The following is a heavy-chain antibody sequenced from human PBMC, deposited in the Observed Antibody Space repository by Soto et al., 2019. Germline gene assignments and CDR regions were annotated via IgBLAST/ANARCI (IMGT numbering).Heavy chain of an antibody. CDR3: ARSPPGDSKTNWFDP. J-gene: IGHJ5*02. Sequence: ASVKVSCKASGYTFTDYYIHCVRQAPGQGLEWMGWINPNSGGTNYAQKFQGRVTMTRDTSISTAYMELSRLRSDDTAVYYCARSPPGDSKTNWFDPWGQGTLVTVS. D-gene: IGHD4-4*01. CDR2: INPNSGGT. V-gene: IGHV1-2*02. CDR1: GYTFTDYY.